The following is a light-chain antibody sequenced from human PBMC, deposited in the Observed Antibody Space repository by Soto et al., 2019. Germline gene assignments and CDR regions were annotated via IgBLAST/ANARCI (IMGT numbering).Light chain of an antibody. J-gene: IGLJ1*01. CDR1: SSDVGTYNL. V-gene: IGLV2-23*02. Sequence: QSVLAQPASVSGSPEQSITISCTGTSSDVGTYNLVSWYQQHPGKAPKLIIYEVTERPSGISNRFSGSKFGNTASLTISGLLPEDEADYYCCSYVTTPEIFGTGTKVTVL. CDR3: CSYVTTPEI. CDR2: EVT.